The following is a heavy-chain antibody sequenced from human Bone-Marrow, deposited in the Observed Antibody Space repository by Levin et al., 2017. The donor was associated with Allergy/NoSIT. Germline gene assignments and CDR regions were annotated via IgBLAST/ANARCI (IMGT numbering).Heavy chain of an antibody. CDR2: IKQDGSEK. CDR1: GFTFSSYW. D-gene: IGHD7-27*01. CDR3: ARSETGDLYDY. Sequence: GESLKISCAASGFTFSSYWMSWVRQAPGKGLEWVANIKQDGSEKYYVDSVKGRFTISRDNAKNSLYLQMNSLRAEDTAVYYCARSETGDLYDYWGQGTLVTVSS. J-gene: IGHJ4*02. V-gene: IGHV3-7*01.